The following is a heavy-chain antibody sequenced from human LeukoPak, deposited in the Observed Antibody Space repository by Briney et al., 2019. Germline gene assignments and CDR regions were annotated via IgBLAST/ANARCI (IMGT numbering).Heavy chain of an antibody. CDR1: GGSISSYY. CDR2: IYYSGST. D-gene: IGHD3-16*01. J-gene: IGHJ4*02. Sequence: SETLSLTCTVSGGSISSYYWSWIRQPPGKGLEWIGYIYYSGSTNYNPSLKSRVTISVDTSKNQFSLKLSSVTAADTAVYYCARVDQKGKPIRYYFDYWGQGALVTVSS. V-gene: IGHV4-59*01. CDR3: ARVDQKGKPIRYYFDY.